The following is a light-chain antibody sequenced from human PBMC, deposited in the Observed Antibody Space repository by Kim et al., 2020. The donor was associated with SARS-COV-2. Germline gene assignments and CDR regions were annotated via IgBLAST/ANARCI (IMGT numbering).Light chain of an antibody. J-gene: IGKJ4*01. V-gene: IGKV3-11*01. Sequence: PGEGATLSCRASQSVSSYLAWYQQKPGQAPRLLIYDASNRATGIPARFSGSGSGTDFTLTISSLEPEDFAVYYCQQRSNWPPALTFGGGTKVEIK. CDR2: DAS. CDR3: QQRSNWPPALT. CDR1: QSVSSY.